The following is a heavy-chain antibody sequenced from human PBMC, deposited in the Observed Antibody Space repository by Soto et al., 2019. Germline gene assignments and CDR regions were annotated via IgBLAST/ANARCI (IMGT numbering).Heavy chain of an antibody. J-gene: IGHJ4*02. V-gene: IGHV3-21*01. CDR1: GFTFSSYS. CDR2: ISSSSSYI. CDR3: ARVPDCSGGSCYSSYFDY. D-gene: IGHD2-15*01. Sequence: EVQLVESGGGLVKPGGSLRLSCAASGFTFSSYSMNWVRQAPGKGLEWVSSISSSSSYIYYADSVKGRFTISRDNAKNSLYLQMNSLRAEDTAVYYCARVPDCSGGSCYSSYFDYWGQGTLVTVSS.